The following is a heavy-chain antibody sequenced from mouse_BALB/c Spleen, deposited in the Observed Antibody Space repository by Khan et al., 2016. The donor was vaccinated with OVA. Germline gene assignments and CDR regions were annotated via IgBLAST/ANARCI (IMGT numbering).Heavy chain of an antibody. V-gene: IGHV1S41*01. CDR3: ARAMGGKVPLDY. CDR1: GYTFTSYW. J-gene: IGHJ2*01. CDR2: IVPGSDST. D-gene: IGHD1-1*02. Sequence: DLVKPGASVKLSCKASGYTFTSYWINWIKQRPGQGLEWIGRIVPGSDSTYYNEMFKGKATLTVDTSSSTAYIQLSSLSSEDSTVYFCARAMGGKVPLDYWGQGTTLTVSS.